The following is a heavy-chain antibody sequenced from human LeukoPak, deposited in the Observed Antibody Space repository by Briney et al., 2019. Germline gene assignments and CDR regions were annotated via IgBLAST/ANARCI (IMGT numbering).Heavy chain of an antibody. D-gene: IGHD4-17*01. V-gene: IGHV4-61*02. CDR3: ARGPLKFLTTVTTSSYYYYMDV. Sequence: SETLSLTCTVSGGSISSGSYYWSWIRQPAGKGLEWIGRIYTSGSTNYNPSLKSRVTISVDTSKNQFSLKLSSVTAADTAVYYCARGPLKFLTTVTTSSYYYYMDVWGKGTTVTASS. J-gene: IGHJ6*03. CDR2: IYTSGST. CDR1: GGSISSGSYY.